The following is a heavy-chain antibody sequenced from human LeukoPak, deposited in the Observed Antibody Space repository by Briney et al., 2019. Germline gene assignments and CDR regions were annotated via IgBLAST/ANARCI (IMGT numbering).Heavy chain of an antibody. CDR2: TYYRTRWFN. CDR1: GDSVSTKSHI. V-gene: IGHV6-1*01. Sequence: SQTLSLTCAISGDSVSTKSHIWNWIRQSPSRGLEWLGRTYYRTRWFNDYAASVKGRITINPDTSKNQFSLQVNSVTPEDTAIYYCARDSALAQAVMFDYWGQGTLVTVSS. CDR3: ARDSALAQAVMFDY. D-gene: IGHD6-19*01. J-gene: IGHJ4*02.